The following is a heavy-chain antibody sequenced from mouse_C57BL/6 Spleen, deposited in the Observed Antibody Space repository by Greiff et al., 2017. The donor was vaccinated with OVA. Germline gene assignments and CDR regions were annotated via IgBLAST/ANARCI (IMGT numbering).Heavy chain of an antibody. V-gene: IGHV3-3*01. CDR1: GFSINSDCY. D-gene: IGHD2-1*01. CDR3: ARGEGNFYYYAMDD. Sequence: EVQLQQSGPSLVRPSQTLSLTCTVTGFSINSDCYWIWIRQFPGNKLEYIGYTFYSGITYYNPSLESRTYITRDTSKNQFSLKLSSVTTEDTATDYCARGEGNFYYYAMDDWGQGTSVTVSS. CDR2: TFYSGIT. J-gene: IGHJ4*01.